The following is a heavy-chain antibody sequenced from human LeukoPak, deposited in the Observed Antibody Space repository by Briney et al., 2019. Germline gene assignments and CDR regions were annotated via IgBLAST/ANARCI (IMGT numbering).Heavy chain of an antibody. Sequence: GGSLRLSCAASGFTFDDYAMHWVRQAPGKGLEWVSGISWNSGSIGYADSVKGRFTISRDNAKNSLYLQMNSLRAEDTAVYYCAREHSSGWYGDRYWFDPWGQGTLVTVSS. CDR1: GFTFDDYA. D-gene: IGHD6-19*01. CDR3: AREHSSGWYGDRYWFDP. V-gene: IGHV3-9*01. CDR2: ISWNSGSI. J-gene: IGHJ5*02.